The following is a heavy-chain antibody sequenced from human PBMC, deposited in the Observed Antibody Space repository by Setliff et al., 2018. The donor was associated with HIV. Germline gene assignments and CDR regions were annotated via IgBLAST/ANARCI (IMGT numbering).Heavy chain of an antibody. CDR1: GGSISSSSHY. Sequence: PSETLSLTCTVSGGSISSSSHYWGWIRQPPEKGLEWIGSIYYSGRTNYNPSLKSRVTISIDTSKNQFSVKLSSVTAADTAVYYCARGHPLYSGSYYGDYWGQGTLVTVSS. CDR2: IYYSGRT. J-gene: IGHJ4*02. CDR3: ARGHPLYSGSYYGDY. V-gene: IGHV4-39*07. D-gene: IGHD1-26*01.